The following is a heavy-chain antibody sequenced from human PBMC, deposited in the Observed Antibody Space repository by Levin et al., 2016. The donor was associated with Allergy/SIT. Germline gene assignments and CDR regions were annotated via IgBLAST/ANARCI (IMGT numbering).Heavy chain of an antibody. Sequence: SVKVSCKASGGTFSRNAISWVRQAPGQGLEWMGGIIPMYGTANYAHKFQGRVAMTIDTSTRTAYMELRSLRSGDTAVYYCARDHGSSPREVDHWGQGTLVTVSS. J-gene: IGHJ4*02. CDR1: GGTFSRNA. D-gene: IGHD1-26*01. V-gene: IGHV1-69*05. CDR3: ARDHGSSPREVDH. CDR2: IIPMYGTA.